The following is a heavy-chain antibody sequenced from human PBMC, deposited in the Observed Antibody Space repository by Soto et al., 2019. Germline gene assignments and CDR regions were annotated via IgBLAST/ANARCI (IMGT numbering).Heavy chain of an antibody. CDR1: RYTFTTYG. J-gene: IGHJ4*02. D-gene: IGHD3-22*01. V-gene: IGHV1-18*04. Sequence: VNVTCKAPRYTFTTYGCSWVRQAPGQGLECVGWISASNGNTHYSQKFQGRVTMTTDTSTSTAYMELRSLTSGDTAVYYCASEPIYYNDGSGYYPLGYWGQGTLVTV. CDR3: ASEPIYYNDGSGYYPLGY. CDR2: ISASNGNT.